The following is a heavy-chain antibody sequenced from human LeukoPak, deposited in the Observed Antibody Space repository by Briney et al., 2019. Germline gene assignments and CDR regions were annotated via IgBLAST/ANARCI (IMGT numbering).Heavy chain of an antibody. J-gene: IGHJ6*02. Sequence: PSEALSLTCTVSGGSLSSSSHYWGWIRQPPGKGLEWIGSMYYSGSTYYNPSLKSRVTISVDTSKNQFSLRLSSVTAADTAVYYWARQDYSSGWNYYYGTDDWGQGTTVTVSS. D-gene: IGHD6-19*01. CDR2: MYYSGST. CDR3: ARQDYSSGWNYYYGTDD. CDR1: GGSLSSSSHY. V-gene: IGHV4-39*01.